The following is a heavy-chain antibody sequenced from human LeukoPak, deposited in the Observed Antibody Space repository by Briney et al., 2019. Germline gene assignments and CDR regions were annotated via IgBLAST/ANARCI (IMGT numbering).Heavy chain of an antibody. J-gene: IGHJ5*02. V-gene: IGHV4-30-2*01. CDR3: AREGGLVVPAS. CDR1: GGRIDSGGFY. D-gene: IGHD2-2*01. Sequence: SETLSLTCTVSGGRIDSGGFYWSWVRQPPGKGLEWIGYIYHSGSTYYNPSLKSRVTISVDRSKNQFSLKLSSVTAADTAVYYCAREGGLVVPASWGQGTLVTVSS. CDR2: IYHSGST.